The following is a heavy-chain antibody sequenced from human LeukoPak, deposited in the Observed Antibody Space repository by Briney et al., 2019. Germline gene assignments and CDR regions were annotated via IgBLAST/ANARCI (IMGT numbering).Heavy chain of an antibody. Sequence: GGSLRPSCAASGFTFSSYAMSWVRQAPGKGLEWVSAISGSGGSTYYADSVKGQFTISRDNSKNTLYLQMNSLRAEDTAVYYCAKDDCSSTSCLSFDYWGQGTLVTVSS. CDR3: AKDDCSSTSCLSFDY. D-gene: IGHD2-2*01. CDR1: GFTFSSYA. CDR2: ISGSGGST. V-gene: IGHV3-23*01. J-gene: IGHJ4*02.